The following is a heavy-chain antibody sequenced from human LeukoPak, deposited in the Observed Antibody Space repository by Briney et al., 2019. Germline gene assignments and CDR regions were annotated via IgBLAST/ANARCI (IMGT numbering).Heavy chain of an antibody. Sequence: GVSVKVSCKASGYTFTSYDINWVRQATGQGLEWMGWMNPNSGNTGYAQKFQGRVTMTRNTSISTAYMELSSLRSEDTAVYYCATLSIAAAGAPDCWGQGTLVTVSS. CDR2: MNPNSGNT. J-gene: IGHJ4*02. V-gene: IGHV1-8*01. CDR3: ATLSIAAAGAPDC. CDR1: GYTFTSYD. D-gene: IGHD6-13*01.